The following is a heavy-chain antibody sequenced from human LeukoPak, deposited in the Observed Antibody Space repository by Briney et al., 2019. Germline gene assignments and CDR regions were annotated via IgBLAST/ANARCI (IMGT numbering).Heavy chain of an antibody. CDR1: GFTFSSYW. D-gene: IGHD2-21*02. Sequence: ALRLSCAASGFTFSSYWMSWVRQAPGKGLELVANIKQDGSEIYYVDSVKGRFTISRDNAKNSLYLQMNSLKTEDTAVYYCTTGKVVTAPTRSPYYFDYWGQGTLVTVSS. CDR2: IKQDGSEI. CDR3: TTGKVVTAPTRSPYYFDY. V-gene: IGHV3-7*03. J-gene: IGHJ4*02.